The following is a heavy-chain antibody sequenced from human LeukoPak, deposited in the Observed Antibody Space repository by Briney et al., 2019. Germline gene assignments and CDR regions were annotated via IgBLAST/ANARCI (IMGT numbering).Heavy chain of an antibody. V-gene: IGHV4-59*12. J-gene: IGHJ6*02. CDR2: IYYSGST. Sequence: SETLSLTCTVSGGSISNYYWSWIRQPPGTGLEWIGYIYYSGSTNYNPSLKSRVTISVDTSKNQFSLKLSSVTAADTAVYYCARGAYGPRKPYYYGMDVWGQGTTVTVSS. D-gene: IGHD3-10*01. CDR3: ARGAYGPRKPYYYGMDV. CDR1: GGSISNYY.